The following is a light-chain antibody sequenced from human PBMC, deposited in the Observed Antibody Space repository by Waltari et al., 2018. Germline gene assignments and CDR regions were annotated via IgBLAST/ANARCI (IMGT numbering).Light chain of an antibody. CDR2: NND. CDR1: SSNIGSNT. J-gene: IGLJ3*02. Sequence: QSVLTQPPSASGTPGQRVTISCSGSSSNIGSNTVNWYQQLPGTAPNLLIYNNDQRPSGVPDRVSASKSGTSASLAISGLQSEDEADYYCAAWDDSLNGWVFGGGTKLTVL. CDR3: AAWDDSLNGWV. V-gene: IGLV1-44*01.